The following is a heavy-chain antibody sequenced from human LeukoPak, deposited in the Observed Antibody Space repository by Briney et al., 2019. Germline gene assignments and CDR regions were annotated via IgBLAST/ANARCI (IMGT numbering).Heavy chain of an antibody. D-gene: IGHD3-10*01. Sequence: GGSLRLSCAASGFTVSSNYMNWVRQAPGKGLDWVSIIYSGGNTDYADSVKGRFTIPRDNSKNTLYLQMNSLRAEDTAVYYCVRDPDGSGQLPLDHWGQGTLVTVSS. CDR1: GFTVSSNY. CDR3: VRDPDGSGQLPLDH. V-gene: IGHV3-53*01. CDR2: IYSGGNT. J-gene: IGHJ4*02.